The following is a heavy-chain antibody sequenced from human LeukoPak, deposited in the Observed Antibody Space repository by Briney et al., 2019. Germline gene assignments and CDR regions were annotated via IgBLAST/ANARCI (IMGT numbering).Heavy chain of an antibody. V-gene: IGHV3-48*01. CDR2: ISSSSSTI. CDR1: GFTFSSYS. D-gene: IGHD3-10*01. J-gene: IGHJ4*02. Sequence: GGSLRLSCAASGFTFSSYSMNWVRQAPGKGLEWVSFISSSSSTIYYADSVKGRFTISRDNAKNSLYLQMNSLRAEDTAVYYCARGYNRYGSGSYSYWGQGTLVTVSS. CDR3: ARGYNRYGSGSYSY.